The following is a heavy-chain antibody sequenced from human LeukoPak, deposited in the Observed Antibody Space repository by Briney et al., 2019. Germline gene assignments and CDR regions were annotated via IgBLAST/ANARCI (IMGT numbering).Heavy chain of an antibody. Sequence: GGSLRLSCVASGFTVSSNYMSWVRQAPGKGLEWVSVIYSGGSTYYADSVKGRFTISRDNSKNTLYLQMNSLRAEDTAVYYCARTDYYGSLDYWGQGTLVTVSS. J-gene: IGHJ4*02. D-gene: IGHD3-10*01. V-gene: IGHV3-53*01. CDR3: ARTDYYGSLDY. CDR2: IYSGGST. CDR1: GFTVSSNY.